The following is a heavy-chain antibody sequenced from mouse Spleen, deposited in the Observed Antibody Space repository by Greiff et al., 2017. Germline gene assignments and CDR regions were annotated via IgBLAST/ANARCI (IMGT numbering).Heavy chain of an antibody. J-gene: IGHJ1*03. Sequence: EVKLVESGGGLVKPGGSLKLSCAASGFTFSSYAMSWVRQTPEKRLEWVATISDGGSYTYYPDNVKGRFTISRDNAKNNLYLQMSHLKSEDTAMYYCARGSNYEYFDVWGTGTTVTVSS. CDR1: GFTFSSYA. CDR2: ISDGGSYT. CDR3: ARGSNYEYFDV. D-gene: IGHD2-5*01. V-gene: IGHV5-4*03.